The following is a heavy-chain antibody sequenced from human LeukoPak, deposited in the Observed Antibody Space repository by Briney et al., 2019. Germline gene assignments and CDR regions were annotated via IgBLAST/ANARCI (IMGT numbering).Heavy chain of an antibody. V-gene: IGHV3-23*01. CDR3: AKPFSSGYYYGAFDY. D-gene: IGHD3-22*01. Sequence: GGSLRLSCAASGFTFSSYAMSWVRQAPGKGLEWVSAISGSGGSTYYADSVKGRFTISRDNSKNTLYLQMNSLRAEDTAVYYCAKPFSSGYYYGAFDYWGQGTLVTVSS. CDR1: GFTFSSYA. J-gene: IGHJ4*02. CDR2: ISGSGGST.